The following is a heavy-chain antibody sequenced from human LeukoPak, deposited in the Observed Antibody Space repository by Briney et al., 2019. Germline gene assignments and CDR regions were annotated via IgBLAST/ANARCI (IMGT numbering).Heavy chain of an antibody. CDR1: GYKFSDYW. CDR3: ARRSSSSRAFDY. D-gene: IGHD6-6*01. V-gene: IGHV5-51*01. J-gene: IGHJ4*02. Sequence: GESLKISCKTSGYKFSDYWIGWVRQMPGKGLEWMGIIYPGDSDTRYSPSFQGQVTISADKSISTAYLQWSSLKASDTAMYYCARRSSSSRAFDYWGQGTLVTVSS. CDR2: IYPGDSDT.